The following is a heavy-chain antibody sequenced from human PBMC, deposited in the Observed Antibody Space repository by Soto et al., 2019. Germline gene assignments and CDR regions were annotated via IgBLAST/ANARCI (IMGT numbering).Heavy chain of an antibody. CDR2: IIPIFGTA. V-gene: IGHV1-69*01. CDR3: AGDLFLDAPVGFDP. Sequence: QVQLVQSGAEVKKPGPSVKVSCKASGGTFSSYAISWVRQAPGQGLEWMGGIIPIFGTANYAQKFQGKVKITADESTGTAYRELGSLRSGGTAVYYCAGDLFLDAPVGFDPWGQGTLVTVSS. D-gene: IGHD3-3*01. CDR1: GGTFSSYA. J-gene: IGHJ5*02.